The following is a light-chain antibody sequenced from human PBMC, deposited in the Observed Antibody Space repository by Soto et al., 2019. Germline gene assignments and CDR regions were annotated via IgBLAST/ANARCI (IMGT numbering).Light chain of an antibody. Sequence: QSALTQPPSASGSPGQSVTISCTGTSSDLGGYNYVSWYQHQPGKAPQLIMYEVSTRPSGVPDRFSGSKSGNTASLTVSALQGEDEAEYYFSSYGDSNLLFGGGTQLTVL. CDR3: SSYGDSNLL. V-gene: IGLV2-8*01. CDR2: EVS. J-gene: IGLJ2*01. CDR1: SSDLGGYNY.